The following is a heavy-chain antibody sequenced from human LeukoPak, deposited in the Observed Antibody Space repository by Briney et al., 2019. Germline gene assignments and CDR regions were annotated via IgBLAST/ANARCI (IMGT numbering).Heavy chain of an antibody. D-gene: IGHD3-10*01. CDR1: GFTFSSYA. Sequence: PGGSLRLSCAASGFTFSSYAMSWVRQAPGKGLEWVSGTSGSGGSTYYADSVKGRFTISRDNSKNTLCLQMNSLRAEDTAVYYCAKDYYGSGSYRHFDQWGQGTLVTVSS. V-gene: IGHV3-23*01. CDR2: TSGSGGST. CDR3: AKDYYGSGSYRHFDQ. J-gene: IGHJ4*02.